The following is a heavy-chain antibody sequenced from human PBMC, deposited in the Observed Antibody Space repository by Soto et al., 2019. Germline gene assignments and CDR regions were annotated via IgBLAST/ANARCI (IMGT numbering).Heavy chain of an antibody. CDR2: IYYSGST. Sequence: QLQLQESGPGLVKPSETLSLTCTVSGGSISSSSYYWGWIRQPPGKGLEWIGIIYYSGSTYYNPSLKSRVTISVDTSKNQFALKLSSVTAADTAVYYCASGTSGDYVVQTWFGPWGKGRMVTVSS. CDR3: ASGTSGDYVVQTWFGP. CDR1: GGSISSSSYY. V-gene: IGHV4-39*01. D-gene: IGHD4-17*01. J-gene: IGHJ5*02.